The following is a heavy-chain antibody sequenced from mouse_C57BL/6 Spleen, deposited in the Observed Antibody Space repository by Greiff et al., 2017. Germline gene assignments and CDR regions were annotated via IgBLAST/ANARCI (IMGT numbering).Heavy chain of an antibody. V-gene: IGHV1-81*01. Sequence: VKLVESGAELARPGASVKLSCKASGYTFTSYGISWVKQRTGQGLEWIGEIYPRSGNTYDNEKFKGKATLTADKSSSTAYMELRSLTSEDSAGYFCARTGGNEAMDYWGQGTSVTVSS. D-gene: IGHD2-1*01. CDR2: IYPRSGNT. CDR1: GYTFTSYG. CDR3: ARTGGNEAMDY. J-gene: IGHJ4*01.